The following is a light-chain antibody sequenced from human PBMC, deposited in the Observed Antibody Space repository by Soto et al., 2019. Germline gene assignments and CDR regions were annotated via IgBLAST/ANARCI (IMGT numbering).Light chain of an antibody. CDR1: SCSVSTSYY. Sequence: QTVVTQEPSFSVSPGKTVTLTCCWSSCSVSTSYYPSWYQQTPGQAPRTLIYSTNTRSSGVPDLFSGSILGNKAARTITGAQADDESDYYCVLYMGSGVLVFGGGTKLTVL. CDR2: STN. CDR3: VLYMGSGVLV. J-gene: IGLJ3*02. V-gene: IGLV8-61*01.